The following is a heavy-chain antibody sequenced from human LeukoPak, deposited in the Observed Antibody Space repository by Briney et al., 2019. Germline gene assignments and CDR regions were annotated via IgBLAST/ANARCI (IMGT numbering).Heavy chain of an antibody. Sequence: ASVKVSCKASGYTFTSYGISWVRQAPGQGLEWMGWISAYNGNTNYAQKLQGRVTMTTDTSTSTAYMELSSLRSEDTAVYYCASSHSSGWYPGYWGQGTLVTVSS. V-gene: IGHV1-18*01. CDR3: ASSHSSGWYPGY. CDR2: ISAYNGNT. J-gene: IGHJ4*02. D-gene: IGHD6-19*01. CDR1: GYTFTSYG.